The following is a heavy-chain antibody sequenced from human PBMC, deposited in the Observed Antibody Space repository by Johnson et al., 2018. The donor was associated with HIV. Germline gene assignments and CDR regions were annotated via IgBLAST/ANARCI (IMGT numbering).Heavy chain of an antibody. CDR1: GFSFNDYA. Sequence: QVQLVESGRGVVQPGRSLRLSCSASGFSFNDYAMHWVRQAPGKGLEWVAVISFDGGAIYYADSVKGRFTISRDNAKNSLYLQLNSLRAEDTAVYYCASPERPTGTQEEAFDIWGQGTMVTVSS. V-gene: IGHV3-30-3*01. J-gene: IGHJ3*02. D-gene: IGHD1-1*01. CDR2: ISFDGGAI. CDR3: ASPERPTGTQEEAFDI.